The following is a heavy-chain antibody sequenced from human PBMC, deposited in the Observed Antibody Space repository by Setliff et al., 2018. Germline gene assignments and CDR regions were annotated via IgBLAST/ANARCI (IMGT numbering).Heavy chain of an antibody. CDR1: GASIRNFY. CDR3: ARKVEQWLTPHFDY. CDR2: VHFTGST. D-gene: IGHD6-19*01. Sequence: PSETLSLTCNVSGASIRNFYWTWIRQPPWKGLEWIEYVHFTGSTNYNPSLKSRVTMSVDVSKSQFSLRLSSVTAADTAVYYCARKVEQWLTPHFDYWGQGALVTVSS. J-gene: IGHJ4*02. V-gene: IGHV4-59*01.